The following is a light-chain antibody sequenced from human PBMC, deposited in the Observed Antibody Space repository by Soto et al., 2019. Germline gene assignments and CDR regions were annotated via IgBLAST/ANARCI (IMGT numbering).Light chain of an antibody. Sequence: QSALTQPPSVSGSPGQSVTISCTGTSSDVGSYSRVSWYQQSPGTAPKLMIYEVTNRPSGVPDRFSGSKSGNTASLTISGLQAEDEADYYCTSYTSRSAYVFGTGTKVTVL. CDR1: SSDVGSYSR. J-gene: IGLJ1*01. CDR3: TSYTSRSAYV. V-gene: IGLV2-18*02. CDR2: EVT.